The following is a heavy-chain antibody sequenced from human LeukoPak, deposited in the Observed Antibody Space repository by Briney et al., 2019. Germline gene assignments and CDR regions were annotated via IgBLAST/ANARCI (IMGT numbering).Heavy chain of an antibody. CDR1: GYTFTGYY. J-gene: IGHJ4*02. CDR3: ARGPVGSGFDY. CDR2: INPNSGGT. V-gene: IGHV1-2*02. Sequence: ASVKVSCKASGYTFTGYYMHWVRQAPGQGLERMGWINPNSGGTNYAQKFQGRVTITRNTSISTAYMELSSLRSEDTAVYYCARGPVGSGFDYWGQGTLVTVSS.